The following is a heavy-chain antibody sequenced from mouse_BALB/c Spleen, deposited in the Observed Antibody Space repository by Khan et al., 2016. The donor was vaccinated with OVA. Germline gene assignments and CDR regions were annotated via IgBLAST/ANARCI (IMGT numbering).Heavy chain of an antibody. CDR3: ARNYAYDEGLAY. CDR1: GFSLTNYG. CDR2: IWSGGST. Sequence: QVQLKESGPGLVQPSQSLSITCTVSGFSLTNYGVHWVRQSPGKGLEWLGVIWSGGSTDYHAAFISRLSISKDNSKSQVFFKMNSLQPNDTAMYYCARNYAYDEGLAYWGQGTLVTVSA. V-gene: IGHV2-2*02. D-gene: IGHD2-2*01. J-gene: IGHJ3*01.